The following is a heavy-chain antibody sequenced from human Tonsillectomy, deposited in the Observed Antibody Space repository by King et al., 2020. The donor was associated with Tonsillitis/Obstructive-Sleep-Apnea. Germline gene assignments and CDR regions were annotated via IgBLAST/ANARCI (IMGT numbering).Heavy chain of an antibody. Sequence: VQLVESGGGVVQPGRSLRLSCAASGFTFSSYGMHWVRQAPGKGLEWVAVISYDGSNKYYADSVKGRFTISRDNSKNTLYLQMNSLGAEDTAVYYCAKGAAVAGSYYFDYWGQGTLVTVSS. CDR3: AKGAAVAGSYYFDY. D-gene: IGHD6-19*01. CDR2: ISYDGSNK. CDR1: GFTFSSYG. V-gene: IGHV3-30*18. J-gene: IGHJ4*02.